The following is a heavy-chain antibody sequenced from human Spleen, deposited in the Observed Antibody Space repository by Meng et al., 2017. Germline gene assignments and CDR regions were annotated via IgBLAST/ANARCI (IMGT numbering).Heavy chain of an antibody. D-gene: IGHD1-26*01. J-gene: IGHJ6*02. CDR2: INHSGST. CDR1: GGSFSGYY. CDR3: ARTLGERGVTTSQGNYYGMDV. V-gene: IGHV4-34*01. Sequence: SETLSLTYAVYGGSFSGYYWSWIRQPPGKGLEWIGEINHSGSTNYNPSLKSRVTISIDTSKYQFSLILSSVTAADKAVYYCARTLGERGVTTSQGNYYGMDVWGQGTAVTVSS.